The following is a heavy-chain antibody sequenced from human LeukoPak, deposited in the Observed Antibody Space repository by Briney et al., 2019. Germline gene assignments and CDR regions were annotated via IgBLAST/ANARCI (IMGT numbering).Heavy chain of an antibody. V-gene: IGHV3-33*01. CDR1: GFTFSSYG. CDR2: IWYDGSNK. CDR3: ARVGCSSTSCYLSGGVLLY. Sequence: PGRSLRLSCAASGFTFSSYGMHWVRQAPGKGLEWVAVIWYDGSNKYYADSVKGRFTISRDNSKNTLYLQMNSLRAEDTAVYYCARVGCSSTSCYLSGGVLLYWGQGTLVTVSS. D-gene: IGHD2-2*01. J-gene: IGHJ4*02.